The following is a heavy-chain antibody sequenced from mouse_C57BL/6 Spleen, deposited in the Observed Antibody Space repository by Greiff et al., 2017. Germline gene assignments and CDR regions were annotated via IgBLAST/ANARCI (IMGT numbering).Heavy chain of an antibody. Sequence: QVQLKESGPELVKPGASVKISCKASGYSFTDYNMNWVKQSNGKSLEWIGNFHPYNDDTKYNEKFKGKATLTVEKSSSTVYLELSRLTSDDSAVYYCARRGDSSGFDYWGQGTTLTVSS. CDR2: FHPYNDDT. CDR3: ARRGDSSGFDY. V-gene: IGHV1-47*01. D-gene: IGHD3-2*02. J-gene: IGHJ2*01. CDR1: GYSFTDYN.